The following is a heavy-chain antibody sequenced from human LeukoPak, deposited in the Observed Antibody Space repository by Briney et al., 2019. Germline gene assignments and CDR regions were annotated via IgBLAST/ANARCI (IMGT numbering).Heavy chain of an antibody. D-gene: IGHD4-17*01. CDR1: GDSISGADYY. Sequence: SETLSLTCTVSGDSISGADYYWSWIRQPPGKGLEWIAHVYYSGSTYYNPSLKSRLTISVDTSKNQFSLKLNSVTAADTAVYYCARGGGGSSTVTTYWFDPWGQGALVTVSS. CDR3: ARGGGGSSTVTTYWFDP. CDR2: VYYSGST. V-gene: IGHV4-30-4*01. J-gene: IGHJ5*02.